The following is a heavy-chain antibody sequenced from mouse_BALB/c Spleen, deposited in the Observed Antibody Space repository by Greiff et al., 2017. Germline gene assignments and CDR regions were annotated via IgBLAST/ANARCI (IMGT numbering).Heavy chain of an antibody. D-gene: IGHD2-4*01. CDR3: VRQGYDYDYFDY. Sequence: EVQLVESGGGLVQPKGSLKLSCAASGFTFNTYAMNWVRQAPGKGLEWVARIRSKSNNYATYYADSVKDRFTISRDDSQSMLYLQMNNLKTEDTAMYYCVRQGYDYDYFDYWGQGTTLTVSS. V-gene: IGHV10-1*02. J-gene: IGHJ2*01. CDR1: GFTFNTYA. CDR2: IRSKSNNYAT.